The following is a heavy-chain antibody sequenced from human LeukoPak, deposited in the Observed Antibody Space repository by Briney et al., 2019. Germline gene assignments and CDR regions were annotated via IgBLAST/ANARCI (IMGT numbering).Heavy chain of an antibody. CDR3: AHRRNYYDSSTFDY. J-gene: IGHJ4*02. Sequence: SGPTLVKPTQTLTLTCTFSVFSLSTRGGGVGCIRQPPGKSLEWLALIYWDDDKRYSTSLQTRLTITKDTSHNQVVLTITNMDPVDTATYYCAHRRNYYDSSTFDYWGQGTLVTVSS. D-gene: IGHD3-22*01. V-gene: IGHV2-5*02. CDR1: VFSLSTRGGG. CDR2: IYWDDDK.